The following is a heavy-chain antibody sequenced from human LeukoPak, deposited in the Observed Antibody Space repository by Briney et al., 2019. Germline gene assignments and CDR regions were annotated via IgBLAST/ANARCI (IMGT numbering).Heavy chain of an antibody. D-gene: IGHD3-3*01. CDR3: AKSWGYDFWTRNWFDP. Sequence: QPGGSLRLSCEASGFTFIGYGMPWVRQAPGKGLEWVALIWFDGSNKYYADSVKGRFTISRDNSKNTLYLQMNSLRAEDTAVYYCAKSWGYDFWTRNWFDPWGQGTLVTVSS. CDR1: GFTFIGYG. CDR2: IWFDGSNK. V-gene: IGHV3-33*06. J-gene: IGHJ5*02.